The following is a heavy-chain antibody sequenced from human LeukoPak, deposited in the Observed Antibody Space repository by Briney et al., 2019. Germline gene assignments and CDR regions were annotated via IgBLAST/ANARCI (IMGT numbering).Heavy chain of an antibody. CDR2: ISWNSGSI. D-gene: IGHD2-21*02. CDR3: ARVAYCGGDCYSLLHYYYMDV. Sequence: GGSLRLSCAASGFTFDDYAMHWVRQAPGKGLEWVSGISWNSGSIGYADSVKGRFTISRDNAKNSLYLQMNSLRAEDTALYYCARVAYCGGDCYSLLHYYYMDVWGKGTTVTVS. CDR1: GFTFDDYA. V-gene: IGHV3-9*01. J-gene: IGHJ6*03.